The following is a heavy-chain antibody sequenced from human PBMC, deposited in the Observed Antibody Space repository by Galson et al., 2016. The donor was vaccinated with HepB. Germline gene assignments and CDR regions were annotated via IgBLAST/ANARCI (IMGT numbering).Heavy chain of an antibody. CDR3: ARGPSGTTAAGSPQYFYGMDV. CDR1: GFTLSDHY. D-gene: IGHD6-13*01. CDR2: TRNKANTYTT. Sequence: SLRLSCAASGFTLSDHYMDWFRQAPGKGLEWAGRTRNKANTYTTKYAASVKGRFTISRDESESSLYLQMNSLKTEDTAVYYCARGPSGTTAAGSPQYFYGMDVWGQGTTVTVSS. J-gene: IGHJ6*02. V-gene: IGHV3-72*01.